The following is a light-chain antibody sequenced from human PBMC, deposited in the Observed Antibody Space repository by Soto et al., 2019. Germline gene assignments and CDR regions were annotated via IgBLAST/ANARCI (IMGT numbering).Light chain of an antibody. CDR1: QSVSSK. J-gene: IGKJ1*01. CDR2: SAS. V-gene: IGKV3-15*01. Sequence: EIVMTQSPATLSLSPGQRATLSCRASQSVSSKLAWYQQRPGQAPRLLIYSASTRATGIPARFSGSGSGTEFTLTISRLEPEDFAVYYCQQYGSSPTTFGHGTKVDIK. CDR3: QQYGSSPTT.